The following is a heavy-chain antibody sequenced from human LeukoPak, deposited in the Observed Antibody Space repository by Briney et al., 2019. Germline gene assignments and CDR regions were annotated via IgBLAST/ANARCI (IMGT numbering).Heavy chain of an antibody. Sequence: GGSLRLSCAASGFTFSDHYIDWVRQAPGKGLEWVGRTRNKAKSYTTEYAASVKGRFTISRDDSKNSLYLQMSSLKTEDTAVYYCTTYSNSSGGYWGQGTLVTVSS. CDR3: TTYSNSSGGY. V-gene: IGHV3-72*01. CDR1: GFTFSDHY. J-gene: IGHJ4*02. D-gene: IGHD6-6*01. CDR2: TRNKAKSYTT.